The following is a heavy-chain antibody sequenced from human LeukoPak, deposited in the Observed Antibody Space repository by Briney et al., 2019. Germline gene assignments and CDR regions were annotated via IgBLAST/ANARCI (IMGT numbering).Heavy chain of an antibody. CDR3: ARVGCSSTSCYGFDY. D-gene: IGHD2-2*01. V-gene: IGHV4-30-2*01. Sequence: SQTLSLTCTVSGGSISSGGYYWSWIRQPPGKGLEWIGEINHSGSTNYNPSLKSRVTISVDTSKNQFSLKLSSVTAADTAVYYCARVGCSSTSCYGFDYWGQGTLVTVSS. J-gene: IGHJ4*02. CDR2: INHSGST. CDR1: GGSISSGGYY.